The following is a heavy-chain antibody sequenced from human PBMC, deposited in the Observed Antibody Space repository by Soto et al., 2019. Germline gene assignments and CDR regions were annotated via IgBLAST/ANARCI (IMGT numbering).Heavy chain of an antibody. V-gene: IGHV2-5*02. Sequence: QITLRESGPSLVKPTKPLTLTCTFPGFSLTTTGVGVGWMRQPPGKALGWLAVAFWDGGERYSPSLKSRVTITKDTSKDQVVLTMTNMAPADTATYYCTQVCGSGRWVWYFHSWGEGTLVTVSS. CDR3: TQVCGSGRWVWYFHS. CDR2: AFWDGGE. D-gene: IGHD1-26*01. J-gene: IGHJ4*02. CDR1: GFSLTTTGVG.